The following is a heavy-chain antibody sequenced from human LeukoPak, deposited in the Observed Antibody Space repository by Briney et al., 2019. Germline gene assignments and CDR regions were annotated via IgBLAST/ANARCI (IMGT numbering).Heavy chain of an antibody. Sequence: SETLSLTCPVSGGSISSYYWSWIRQPPGKGLGWIGYIYYSGSTNYNPSLKSRVTISVDTSKNQFSLKLSSVTAADTAVYYCARRAGATGAFDTWGQGTMVTVSS. CDR3: ARRAGATGAFDT. CDR1: GGSISSYY. CDR2: IYYSGST. J-gene: IGHJ3*02. D-gene: IGHD1-26*01. V-gene: IGHV4-59*08.